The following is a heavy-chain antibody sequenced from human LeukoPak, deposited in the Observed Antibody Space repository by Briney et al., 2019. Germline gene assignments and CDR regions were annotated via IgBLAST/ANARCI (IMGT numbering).Heavy chain of an antibody. CDR3: AREIITIFGVSSMDV. V-gene: IGHV4-59*12. J-gene: IGHJ6*04. D-gene: IGHD3-3*01. CDR2: IYYSGTT. Sequence: SETLSLTCTVSGGSINSYYWTWIRQPPGKGLEWIGTIYYSGTTYYNPSLKSRVTISVDRSKNQFSLKLSSVTAADTAVYYCAREIITIFGVSSMDVWGKGTTVTVSS. CDR1: GGSINSYY.